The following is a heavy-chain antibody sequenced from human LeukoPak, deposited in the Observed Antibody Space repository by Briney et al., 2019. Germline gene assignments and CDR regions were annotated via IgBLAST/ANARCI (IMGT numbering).Heavy chain of an antibody. V-gene: IGHV1-46*01. CDR1: GYTFTSYY. D-gene: IGHD3-9*01. J-gene: IGHJ4*02. CDR3: ARRGYDILTGLDY. Sequence: ASVKVSCKASGYTFTSYYTHWVRQAPGQGLEWMGIINPSGGSTSYAQKFQGRVTMTRDTSASTVYMELSSLRSEDTAVYYCARRGYDILTGLDYWGQGTLVTVSS. CDR2: INPSGGST.